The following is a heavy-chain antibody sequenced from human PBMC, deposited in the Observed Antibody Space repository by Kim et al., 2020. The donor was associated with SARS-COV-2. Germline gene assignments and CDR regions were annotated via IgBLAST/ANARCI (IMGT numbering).Heavy chain of an antibody. V-gene: IGHV3-11*06. J-gene: IGHJ4*02. D-gene: IGHD6-19*01. Sequence: KGRFTISRDNAKNSRYLQMNSLRAEDTAVYYCARETGYSSGWYAIYFDYWGQGTLVTVSS. CDR3: ARETGYSSGWYAIYFDY.